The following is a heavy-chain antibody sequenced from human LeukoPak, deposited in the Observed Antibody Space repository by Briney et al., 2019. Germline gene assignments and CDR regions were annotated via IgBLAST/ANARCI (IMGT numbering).Heavy chain of an antibody. Sequence: PSETLSLTCAVYGGSFSGYYWSWIRQPPGKGLEWIGEINHSGSTNYNPSLKSRVTISVDTSKNQFSLKLSSVTAADTAVYYCARGFAAAGPNWFVPWAREPWSPSPQ. CDR1: GGSFSGYY. CDR2: INHSGST. D-gene: IGHD6-13*01. CDR3: ARGFAAAGPNWFVP. V-gene: IGHV4-34*01. J-gene: IGHJ5*02.